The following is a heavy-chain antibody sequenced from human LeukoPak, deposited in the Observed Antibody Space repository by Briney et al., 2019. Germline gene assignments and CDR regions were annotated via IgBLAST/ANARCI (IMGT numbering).Heavy chain of an antibody. J-gene: IGHJ3*01. V-gene: IGHV1-2*02. CDR3: AIDYYDSAYLNHDRFDV. CDR2: INLKNGVA. D-gene: IGHD3-22*01. CDR1: GYTFSDYY. Sequence: ASVNVSCKASGYTFSDYYMHWVRQAPGKGLKGVGWINLKNGVANYEQKFQGRVTMTSDSSIRTTYMQLSWLRSDDTAVYYCAIDYYDSAYLNHDRFDVWGQGTMVIVSA.